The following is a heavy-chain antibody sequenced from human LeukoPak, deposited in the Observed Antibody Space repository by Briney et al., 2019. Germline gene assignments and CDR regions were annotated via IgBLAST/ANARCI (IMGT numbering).Heavy chain of an antibody. CDR3: ARDALRAPDAFDI. J-gene: IGHJ3*02. CDR2: ISSSSSYI. V-gene: IGHV3-21*01. CDR1: GFTFSSYA. Sequence: PGGSLRLSCVASGFTFSSYAMSWVRQAPGKGLEWVSSISSSSSYIYYADSVKGRFTISRDNAKNSLYLQMNSLRAEDTAVYYCARDALRAPDAFDIWGQGTMVTVSS.